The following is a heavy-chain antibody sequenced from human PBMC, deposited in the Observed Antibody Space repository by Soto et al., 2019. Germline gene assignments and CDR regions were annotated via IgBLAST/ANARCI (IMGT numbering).Heavy chain of an antibody. V-gene: IGHV3-15*07. D-gene: IGHD1-20*01. J-gene: IGHJ6*02. CDR1: GFTFSNAW. CDR2: IKSKTDGGTT. CDR3: TTSITGTTTHYYYYGMDV. Sequence: EVQLVESGGGLVKPGGSLRLSCAASGFTFSNAWMNWVRQAPGKGLEWVGRIKSKTDGGTTDYAAPVKGRFTISRDDSKNMLYLQMNSLKTEDTAVYYCTTSITGTTTHYYYYGMDVWGQGTTVTVSS.